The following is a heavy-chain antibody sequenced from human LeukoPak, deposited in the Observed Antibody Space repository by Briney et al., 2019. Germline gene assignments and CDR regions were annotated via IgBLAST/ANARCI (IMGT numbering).Heavy chain of an antibody. CDR3: AGTAMEEGHYYYYYMDV. D-gene: IGHD5-18*01. Sequence: SETLSLTCTASGGSISSYYWSWIRQPPGKGLEWIGYIYYSGSTNYNPSLKSRVTISVDTSKNQFSLKLSSVTAADTAVYYCAGTAMEEGHYYYYYMDVWGKGTTVTISS. CDR2: IYYSGST. V-gene: IGHV4-59*01. J-gene: IGHJ6*03. CDR1: GGSISSYY.